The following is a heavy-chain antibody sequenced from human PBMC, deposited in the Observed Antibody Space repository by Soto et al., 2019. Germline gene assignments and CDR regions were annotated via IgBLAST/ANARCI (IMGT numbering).Heavy chain of an antibody. J-gene: IGHJ4*02. D-gene: IGHD3-9*01. CDR2: ISWNSVSI. V-gene: IGHV3-9*01. Sequence: SLRLSCAGSGFTFKDYAMHWVRQAPGKGLEWVAGISWNSVSIGYADSVKGRFTISRDDAKNSLYLQMNSLRTEDTALYYCAKGDFDILTGLDYWGRGT. CDR1: GFTFKDYA. CDR3: AKGDFDILTGLDY.